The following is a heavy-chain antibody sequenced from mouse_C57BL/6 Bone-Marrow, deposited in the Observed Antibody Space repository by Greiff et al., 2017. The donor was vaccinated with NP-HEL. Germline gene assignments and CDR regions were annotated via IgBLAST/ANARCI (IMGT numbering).Heavy chain of an antibody. CDR1: GYTFTSYW. Sequence: VQLQQSGAELVKPGASVKLSCKASGYTFTSYWMHWVKQRPGQGLEWIGMIHPNSGSTNYNEKFKSKATLTVDKSSSTAYMQLSSLTSEDSAVYYCASLYGNYDDYWGQGTTLTVSS. J-gene: IGHJ2*01. V-gene: IGHV1-64*01. CDR3: ASLYGNYDDY. CDR2: IHPNSGST. D-gene: IGHD2-1*01.